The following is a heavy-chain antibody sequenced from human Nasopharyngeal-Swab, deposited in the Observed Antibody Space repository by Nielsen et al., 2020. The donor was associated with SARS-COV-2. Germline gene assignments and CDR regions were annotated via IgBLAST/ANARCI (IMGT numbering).Heavy chain of an antibody. CDR3: TRKRKPAAILYNGFDP. V-gene: IGHV3-49*04. CDR2: IRSKADGWTT. J-gene: IGHJ5*02. CDR1: GFTFGDYA. D-gene: IGHD2-2*01. Sequence: GESLKISCTASGFTFGDYAMSWVRQAPGKGLEWVGFIRSKADGWTTEYAASVNGRFTISRDDSKSIAYLQMNSLKTEDTAVYYCTRKRKPAAILYNGFDPWGQGTLVTVSS.